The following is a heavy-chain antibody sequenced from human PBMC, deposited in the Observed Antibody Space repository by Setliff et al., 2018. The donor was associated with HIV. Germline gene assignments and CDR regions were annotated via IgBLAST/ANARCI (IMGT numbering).Heavy chain of an antibody. Sequence: GESLKISCSGGSGYTFTNYWIGWVRQMPGRGLEWMGIIYPGDSDTRYSPSFEGQVTMSADKSINTAYLQWNSLKASDTAMYYFARQPTDTSGYNNWFDSWGQGTLVTVSS. CDR2: IYPGDSDT. CDR1: GYTFTNYW. V-gene: IGHV5-51*01. J-gene: IGHJ5*01. CDR3: ARQPTDTSGYNNWFDS. D-gene: IGHD3-3*01.